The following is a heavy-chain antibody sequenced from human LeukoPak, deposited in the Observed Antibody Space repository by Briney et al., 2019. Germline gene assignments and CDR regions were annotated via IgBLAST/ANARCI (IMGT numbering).Heavy chain of an antibody. J-gene: IGHJ6*03. D-gene: IGHD2-2*01. Sequence: PGGTLRLSCAASGFTFSTYTMNWVRQAPGKGLEWVSHISSGSRTMYYADSVKGRFTVSRDNAKNSLYLQMNSLRAEDTAVYYCARVRVVPATIRTEDYYYYMDVWGKGTTVTVSS. CDR2: ISSGSRTM. V-gene: IGHV3-48*04. CDR3: ARVRVVPATIRTEDYYYYMDV. CDR1: GFTFSTYT.